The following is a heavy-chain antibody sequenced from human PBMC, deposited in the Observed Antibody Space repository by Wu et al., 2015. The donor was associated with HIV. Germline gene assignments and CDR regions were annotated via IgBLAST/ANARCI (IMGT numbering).Heavy chain of an antibody. CDR2: IIPLYGST. D-gene: IGHD2-21*01. V-gene: IGHV1-69*02. CDR3: ATTNRILINGGDYITATGMDV. Sequence: QVQMVQSGAEVRQPGSSVKVSCKASGGTFTNYGINWVRRAPGAGLEWLGTIIPLYGSTNYAQKFLGRIMISADTSTTTSSLELSGLKSEDTAIYYCATTNRILINGGDYITATGMDVWGQGTTVTVSS. CDR1: GGTFTNYG. J-gene: IGHJ6*01.